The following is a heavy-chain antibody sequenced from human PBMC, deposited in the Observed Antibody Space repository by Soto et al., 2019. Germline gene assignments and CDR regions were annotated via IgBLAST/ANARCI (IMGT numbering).Heavy chain of an antibody. CDR2: ISGSGGST. D-gene: IGHD1-20*01. Sequence: EVRLLESGGGLVQPGGSLRLSCAASGFTFSSYDMSWVRQAPGKGLEWVSAISGSGGSTYYADSVKGRLTISRDKSKNTLYLQRNCLRAEDTAGYYCAKVNWSSDVHCWGQGTMVTVSS. CDR1: GFTFSSYD. CDR3: AKVNWSSDVHC. J-gene: IGHJ4*02. V-gene: IGHV3-23*01.